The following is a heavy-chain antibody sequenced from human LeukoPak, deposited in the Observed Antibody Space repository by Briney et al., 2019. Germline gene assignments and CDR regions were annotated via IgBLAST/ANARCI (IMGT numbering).Heavy chain of an antibody. CDR1: GFTFSSYA. V-gene: IGHV3-23*01. D-gene: IGHD2-8*01. J-gene: IGHJ4*02. Sequence: GGSLRLSCAASGFTFSSYAMSWVRQAPGKGLEWVSAISGSGGSTYYADSVKGRFTISRDNSKNTLYLQMNSLRAEDTAVYYCAKDRYVVLMVHDSWDYWGQGTLVTVSS. CDR3: AKDRYVVLMVHDSWDY. CDR2: ISGSGGST.